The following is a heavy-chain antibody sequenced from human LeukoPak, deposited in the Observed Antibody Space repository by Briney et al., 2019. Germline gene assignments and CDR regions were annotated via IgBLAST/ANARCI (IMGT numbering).Heavy chain of an antibody. CDR3: TTGGLWYVDY. Sequence: PGGSLRLSRAASGFTFSNAWMSWVRQVPGKGLEWVSRIKSKTDDGTTDYAAPVIGRFNISRDDSKNTLYLQMNSLKSEDTALYYCTTGGLWYVDYWGQGILVTVSS. V-gene: IGHV3-15*01. CDR2: IKSKTDDGTT. CDR1: GFTFSNAW. J-gene: IGHJ4*02. D-gene: IGHD6-13*01.